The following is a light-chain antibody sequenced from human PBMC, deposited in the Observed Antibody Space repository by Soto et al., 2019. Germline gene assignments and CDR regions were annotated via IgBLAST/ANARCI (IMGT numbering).Light chain of an antibody. CDR2: GTS. V-gene: IGKV3-20*01. CDR3: QQFGSSPGCT. J-gene: IGKJ3*01. Sequence: EIVLTQSPGTLSLSPGERATLSCRASQNINSRYLAWYQQKPGQAPRLLIYGTSSRATGIPDRFSGSGSGTDFTLTISRLEPEDFAVYYCQQFGSSPGCTFGPGTKVDMK. CDR1: QNINSRY.